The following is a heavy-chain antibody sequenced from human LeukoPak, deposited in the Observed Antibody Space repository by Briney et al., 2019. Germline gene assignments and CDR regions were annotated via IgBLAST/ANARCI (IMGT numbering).Heavy chain of an antibody. CDR2: IYTSGST. Sequence: ASETLSLTCTVSGGSISSYYWSWIRQPAGKGLEWIGRIYTSGSTNYNPSLKSRVTMSVDTSKNQFSLKLSSVTAADTAVYYWARGRQLPPGDWFAPWAKGTLVTVSS. CDR1: GGSISSYY. CDR3: ARGRQLPPGDWFAP. D-gene: IGHD2-2*01. V-gene: IGHV4-4*07. J-gene: IGHJ5*02.